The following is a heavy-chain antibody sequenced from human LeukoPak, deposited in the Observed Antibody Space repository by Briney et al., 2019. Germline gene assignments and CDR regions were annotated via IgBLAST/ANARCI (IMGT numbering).Heavy chain of an antibody. V-gene: IGHV1-2*06. D-gene: IGHD3-22*01. CDR3: AMIVGGDYFDY. J-gene: IGHJ4*02. Sequence: ASVKVSCKASGYTLTGYYMHWVRQAPGQGLEWMGRINPNSGGRNYAQKFQGRVTMTRDTSISTAYMELSRLRSDDTAVYYCAMIVGGDYFDYWGQGTLVTVSS. CDR2: INPNSGGR. CDR1: GYTLTGYY.